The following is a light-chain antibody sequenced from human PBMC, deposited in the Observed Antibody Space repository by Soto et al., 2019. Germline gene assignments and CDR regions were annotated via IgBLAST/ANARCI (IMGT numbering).Light chain of an antibody. Sequence: EIVLTQSPGTLSLYPGERATVSCRASQSVSSSYLAWYQQKPGQAPRLLIYGASSRATGIPDRFSGSGSGTDFTLTISRLEPEDFGVYYCQLYGSSPLTVGGGTKLDIK. V-gene: IGKV3-20*01. CDR2: GAS. J-gene: IGKJ4*01. CDR3: QLYGSSPLT. CDR1: QSVSSSY.